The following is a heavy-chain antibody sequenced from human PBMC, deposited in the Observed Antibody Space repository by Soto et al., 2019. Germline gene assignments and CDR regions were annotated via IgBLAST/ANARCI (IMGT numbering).Heavy chain of an antibody. CDR2: IYYSGST. Sequence: PSETLSLTCTVSGGSISSGDYYWSWIRQPPGKGLEWIGYIYYSGSTYYNPSLKSRVTTSVDTSKNQFSLKLSSVTAADTAVYYCARLVQLLQGRWFDPSGQGTLVTVSS. CDR1: GGSISSGDYY. J-gene: IGHJ5*02. V-gene: IGHV4-30-4*01. D-gene: IGHD2-15*01. CDR3: ARLVQLLQGRWFDP.